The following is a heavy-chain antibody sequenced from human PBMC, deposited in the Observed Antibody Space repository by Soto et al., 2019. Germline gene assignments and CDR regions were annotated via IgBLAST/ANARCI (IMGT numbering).Heavy chain of an antibody. Sequence: GGSLRLSCAASGFTFSSYAMHWVRQAPGKGLEWVAVISYDGSNKYYADSVKGRFTISRDNSKNTLYLQMNSLRAEDTAVYYCARERIGQWLVGGYFDYWGQGTLVTVSS. CDR1: GFTFSSYA. V-gene: IGHV3-30-3*01. CDR3: ARERIGQWLVGGYFDY. D-gene: IGHD6-19*01. J-gene: IGHJ4*02. CDR2: ISYDGSNK.